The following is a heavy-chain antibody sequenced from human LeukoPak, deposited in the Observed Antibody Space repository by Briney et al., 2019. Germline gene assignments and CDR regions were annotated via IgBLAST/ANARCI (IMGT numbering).Heavy chain of an antibody. D-gene: IGHD3-3*02. Sequence: PGGSLRLSCAASGFTFSSYWMSWVRQAPGKGLEWVANIKQDGSEKYYVDSVKGRFTISRDNAKNSLYLQMNSLRAEDTAVYYCVREIIRLGQDDYFDYWGQGTLVTVSS. CDR2: IKQDGSEK. V-gene: IGHV3-7*01. CDR3: VREIIRLGQDDYFDY. J-gene: IGHJ4*02. CDR1: GFTFSSYW.